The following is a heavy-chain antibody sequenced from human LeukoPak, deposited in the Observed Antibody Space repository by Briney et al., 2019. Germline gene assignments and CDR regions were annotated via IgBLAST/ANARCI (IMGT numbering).Heavy chain of an antibody. D-gene: IGHD3-22*01. CDR1: GGSISSSSYY. J-gene: IGHJ4*02. V-gene: IGHV4-39*07. CDR3: AREGIYYDSSGKPRYFDY. Sequence: PSETLSLTCTVSGGSISSSSYYWGWIRQPPGKGLEWIGSIYYSGSTYYNPSLKSRVTISVDTSKNQFSLKLSSVTAADTAVYYCAREGIYYDSSGKPRYFDYWGQGTLVTVSS. CDR2: IYYSGST.